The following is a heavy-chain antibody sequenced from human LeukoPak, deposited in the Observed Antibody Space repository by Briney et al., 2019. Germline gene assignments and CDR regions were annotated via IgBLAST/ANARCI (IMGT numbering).Heavy chain of an antibody. J-gene: IGHJ4*02. D-gene: IGHD4-11*01. CDR2: INHSGST. V-gene: IGHV4-34*01. CDR1: GGSFSGYY. CDR3: ARTVPRRTTVAPVHLDY. Sequence: SETLSLTCAVYGGSFSGYYWSWIRQPPGKGLEWIGEINHSGSTNYNPSLKSRVTISVDTSKNQFSLKLSSVTAADTAVYYCARTVPRRTTVAPVHLDYWGQGTQVTVSS.